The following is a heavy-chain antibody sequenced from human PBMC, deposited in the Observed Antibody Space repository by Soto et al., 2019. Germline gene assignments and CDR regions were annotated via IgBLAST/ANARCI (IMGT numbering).Heavy chain of an antibody. CDR2: IYPSNSET. CDR1: GDTFTSYW. D-gene: IGHD3-22*01. V-gene: IGHV5-51*01. CDR3: ARQGYHYHTYSFGY. Sequence: GESLKISCKASGDTFTSYWIGGVRQMPGKGLEWMGIIYPSNSETRFSPSFQGQVTLSADKSIFTAYLQWSSLKASDTAMYYCARQGYHYHTYSFGYWGQGTLVTVSS. J-gene: IGHJ4*02.